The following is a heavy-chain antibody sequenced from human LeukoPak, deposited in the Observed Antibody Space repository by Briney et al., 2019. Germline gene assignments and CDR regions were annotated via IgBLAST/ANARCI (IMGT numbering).Heavy chain of an antibody. CDR1: GYTFTSYG. J-gene: IGHJ5*02. Sequence: ASVKVSCKASGYTFTSYGISWVRQAPGQGLEWMGWISAYNGNTNYAQKLQGRVTMTTDTSTSTVYMELSSLRSEDTAVYYCAGDGAEVTTSFDWFDPWGQGTLVTVSS. V-gene: IGHV1-18*01. D-gene: IGHD4-11*01. CDR2: ISAYNGNT. CDR3: AGDGAEVTTSFDWFDP.